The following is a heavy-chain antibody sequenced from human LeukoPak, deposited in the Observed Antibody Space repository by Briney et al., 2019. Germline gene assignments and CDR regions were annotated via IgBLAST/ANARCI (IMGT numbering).Heavy chain of an antibody. V-gene: IGHV3-30*18. CDR3: AKDRGSSSSAYGMDV. CDR1: GFTFSRYG. CDR2: ISYDGVTK. D-gene: IGHD6-13*01. J-gene: IGHJ6*02. Sequence: PGLSLRLSCAASGFTFSRYGMHWVRQAPGRGLEWVSLISYDGVTKYYADTVKGRFTISRDNSKNTLYVQMNSLRAEDTAFYYCAKDRGSSSSAYGMDVWGQGTTVTVSS.